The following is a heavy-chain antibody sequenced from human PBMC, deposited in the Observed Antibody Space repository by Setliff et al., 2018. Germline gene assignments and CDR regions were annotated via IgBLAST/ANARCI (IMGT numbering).Heavy chain of an antibody. V-gene: IGHV4-61*09. CDR2: IQTSGTT. J-gene: IGHJ1*01. CDR1: GGSISSGNYY. D-gene: IGHD3-10*01. Sequence: SETLSLTCTVSGGSISSGNYYWSWIRQPAGKGLEWIGHIQTSGTTNYNPSLKSRVTISVGTSKNQFSLKLSSVTAADTAVYYCARGPRGYGSGSYYATEYFQHWGQGTLVTVSS. CDR3: ARGPRGYGSGSYYATEYFQH.